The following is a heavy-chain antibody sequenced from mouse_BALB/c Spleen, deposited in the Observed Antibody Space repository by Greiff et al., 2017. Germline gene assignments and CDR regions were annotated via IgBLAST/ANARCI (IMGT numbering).Heavy chain of an antibody. J-gene: IGHJ3*01. CDR1: GFNIKDTY. D-gene: IGHD1-1*01. Sequence: DVKLQESGAELVKPGASVKLSCTASGFNIKDTYMHWVKQRPEQGLEWIGRIDPANGNTKYDPKFQGKATITADTSSNTAYLQLSSLTSEDTAVYYCARDYGSSSWFAYWGQGTLVTVSA. CDR2: IDPANGNT. CDR3: ARDYGSSSWFAY. V-gene: IGHV14-3*02.